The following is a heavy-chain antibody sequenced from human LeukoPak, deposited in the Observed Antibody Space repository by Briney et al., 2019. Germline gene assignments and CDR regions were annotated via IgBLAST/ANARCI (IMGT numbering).Heavy chain of an antibody. Sequence: GSLRLSCTASGFTFGDYAMSWVRQAPGKGLEWVSFIRSKAYGGTTEYAASVKGRFTISRDDSKSIAYLQMNSLKTEDTAVYYCRGDSSGYYSDYGMDVWGQGITVTVSS. CDR3: RGDSSGYYSDYGMDV. D-gene: IGHD3-22*01. CDR1: GFTFGDYA. V-gene: IGHV3-49*04. J-gene: IGHJ6*02. CDR2: IRSKAYGGTT.